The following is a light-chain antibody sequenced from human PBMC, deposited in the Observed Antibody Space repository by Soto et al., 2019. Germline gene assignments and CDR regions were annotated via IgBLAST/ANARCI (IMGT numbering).Light chain of an antibody. J-gene: IGKJ4*01. CDR1: QSVLYSSKNKNF. CDR2: WAS. Sequence: DIVMTQSPDSLAVSLGERATINCKSSQSVLYSSKNKNFLAWYQQKPGQPPKLLIYWASTRESGVPDRFNGGGSGTDFTLTISSLQAEDVAVYYCQQYFSTPLTFDGGTKVEIK. V-gene: IGKV4-1*01. CDR3: QQYFSTPLT.